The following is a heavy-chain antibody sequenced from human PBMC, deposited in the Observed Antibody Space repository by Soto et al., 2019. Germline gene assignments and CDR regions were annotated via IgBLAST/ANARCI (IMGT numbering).Heavy chain of an antibody. Sequence: ASVKVSCKASGYTFTSYAMHWVRQAPGQRLEWMGWINAGNGNTKYSQKFQGRVTTTRDTSASTAYMELSSLRSEDTAVYYCARDWSGDNWFDPWGQGTLVTVSS. CDR2: INAGNGNT. J-gene: IGHJ5*02. CDR1: GYTFTSYA. CDR3: ARDWSGDNWFDP. D-gene: IGHD3-3*01. V-gene: IGHV1-3*01.